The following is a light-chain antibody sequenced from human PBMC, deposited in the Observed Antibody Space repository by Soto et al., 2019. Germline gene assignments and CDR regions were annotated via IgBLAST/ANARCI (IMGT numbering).Light chain of an antibody. CDR3: QKYNSPSWT. V-gene: IGKV1-27*01. J-gene: IGKJ1*01. CDR1: QSIGNF. Sequence: DIQMTQSPSSLSASVGDRVTITCRASQSIGNFLAWYQQKPGKVPKLLIYAASTLQSGLPSRFSGSGSGINFALTISSLQPEDVATYYCQKYNSPSWTFGHGTNVQIK. CDR2: AAS.